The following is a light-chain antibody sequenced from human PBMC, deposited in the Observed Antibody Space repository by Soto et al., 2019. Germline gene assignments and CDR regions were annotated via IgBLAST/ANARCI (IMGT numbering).Light chain of an antibody. CDR3: EAWVDSLYGAL. J-gene: IGLJ2*01. CDR2: NND. V-gene: IGLV1-44*01. Sequence: QPVLTQPPSASGTPGQRVTISCSGSSSNIGANPISWYQQLPGTAPKLLIYNNDQRPSGVPDRFSASRSGTSASLAISGLRSEDEADYYCEAWVDSLYGALFGGGTKLTVL. CDR1: SSNIGANP.